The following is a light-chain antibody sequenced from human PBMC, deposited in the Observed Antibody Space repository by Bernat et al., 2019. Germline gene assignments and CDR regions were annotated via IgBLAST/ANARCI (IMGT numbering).Light chain of an antibody. Sequence: NFMLTQPHSVSESPGQTVTISCTRSSGIIASNYVQWYQQRPGSSPTAVIYEDKRRPTGVPDRFSGSIDSSSNSASLTISGLKTEDEADYYYQSYDSSNRWVFGGGTKLTVL. V-gene: IGLV6-57*01. CDR1: SGIIASNY. CDR2: EDK. J-gene: IGLJ3*02. CDR3: QSYDSSNRWV.